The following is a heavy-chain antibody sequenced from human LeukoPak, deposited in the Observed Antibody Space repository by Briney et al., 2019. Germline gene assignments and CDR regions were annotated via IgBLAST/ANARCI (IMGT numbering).Heavy chain of an antibody. D-gene: IGHD6-13*01. V-gene: IGHV3-23*01. J-gene: IGHJ4*02. CDR3: ARGIAAAGTPYYDY. Sequence: PGGSLRLSCAASGFTFSSYAMSWVRQAPGKGLEWVSAVSGSGGSTYYADSVKGRFTISRDNSKNTLYLQMNSLRAEDTAVYYCARGIAAAGTPYYDYWGQGTLVTVSS. CDR1: GFTFSSYA. CDR2: VSGSGGST.